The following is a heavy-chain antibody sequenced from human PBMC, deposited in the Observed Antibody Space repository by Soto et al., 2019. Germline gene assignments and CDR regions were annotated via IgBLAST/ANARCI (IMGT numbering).Heavy chain of an antibody. CDR3: AKPLAENDAFDI. CDR2: ISYDGSNK. CDR1: GFTFSSYG. J-gene: IGHJ3*02. V-gene: IGHV3-30*18. Sequence: SLRLSCAASGFTFSSYGMHWVRQAPGKGLEWVAVISYDGSNKYYADSVKGRFTISRDNSKNTLYLQMNSLRAEDTAVYYCAKPLAENDAFDIWGQGTMVTVSS.